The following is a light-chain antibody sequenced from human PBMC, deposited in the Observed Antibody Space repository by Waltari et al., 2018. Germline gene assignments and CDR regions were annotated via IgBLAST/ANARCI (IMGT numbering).Light chain of an antibody. J-gene: IGKJ1*01. CDR3: QQYGNSPWT. CDR1: QSVRSSY. Sequence: EIVLTQSPGTLSLSPGERATLSCRASQSVRSSYLAWYQQKPGRAPRLLIHHASRRATGIPDRFSGSGSGTDFTLTITGLEPEDFAVYYCQQYGNSPWTFAQGTKVEIK. V-gene: IGKV3-20*01. CDR2: HAS.